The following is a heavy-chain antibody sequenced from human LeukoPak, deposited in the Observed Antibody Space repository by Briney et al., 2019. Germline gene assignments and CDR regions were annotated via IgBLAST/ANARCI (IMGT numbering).Heavy chain of an antibody. V-gene: IGHV4-59*01. CDR2: IHYTGST. CDR3: ARGGILTGYTDY. J-gene: IGHJ4*02. CDR1: GGSISSYY. D-gene: IGHD3-9*01. Sequence: SETLSLTCTVSGGSISSYYWSWIRQSPGKGLECIGYIHYTGSTNYNPSLKSRVTISVETSKNQFSLKLSSVTAADTAVYYCARGGILTGYTDYWGQGTLVTVSS.